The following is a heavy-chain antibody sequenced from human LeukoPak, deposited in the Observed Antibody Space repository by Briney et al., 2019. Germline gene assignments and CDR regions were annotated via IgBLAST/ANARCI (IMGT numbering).Heavy chain of an antibody. CDR1: GFTFSSYG. CDR2: ISGSGGST. J-gene: IGHJ4*02. Sequence: GGSLRLSCAASGFTFSSYGMSWVRQAPGKGLEWVSAISGSGGSTYYADSVKGRFTISRDNSKNTLYLQMNSLRAEDTAMYYCARGRHSSSWSPIDYWGQGTLVTVSS. CDR3: ARGRHSSSWSPIDY. V-gene: IGHV3-23*01. D-gene: IGHD6-13*01.